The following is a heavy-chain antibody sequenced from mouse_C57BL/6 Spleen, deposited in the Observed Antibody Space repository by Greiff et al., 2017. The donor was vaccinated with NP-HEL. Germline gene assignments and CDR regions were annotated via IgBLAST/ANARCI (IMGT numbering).Heavy chain of an antibody. Sequence: QVQLQQSGAELARPGASVKLSCKASGYTFTSYGISWVKQRTGQGLEWIGEIYPRSGNTYYNEKFKGKATLTADKSSSTAYMELSSLTSEDSAVYFCARSYDYDEGYYFDYWGQGTTLTVSS. V-gene: IGHV1-81*01. D-gene: IGHD2-4*01. CDR2: IYPRSGNT. J-gene: IGHJ2*01. CDR3: ARSYDYDEGYYFDY. CDR1: GYTFTSYG.